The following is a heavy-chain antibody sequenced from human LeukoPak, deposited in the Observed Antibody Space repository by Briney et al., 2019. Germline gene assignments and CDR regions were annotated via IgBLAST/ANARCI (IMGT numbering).Heavy chain of an antibody. CDR1: VGFISSSSYY. D-gene: IGHD5-24*01. J-gene: IGHJ4*02. V-gene: IGHV4-39*07. CDR3: ARDRLWLQPDY. CDR2: NYYSGST. Sequence: SETLSLTCTVSVGFISSSSYYWGWIRQPPGKGLEWIGSNYYSGSTHYNPSRKSRATISVNTSKSHFYLKLSSVTAADTAVYYCARDRLWLQPDYWGQGTLVTVSS.